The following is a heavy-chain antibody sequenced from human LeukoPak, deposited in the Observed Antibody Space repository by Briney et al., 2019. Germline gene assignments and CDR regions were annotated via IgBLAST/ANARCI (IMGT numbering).Heavy chain of an antibody. CDR2: INPSGGST. CDR3: ARSRITMVRSNWYFDL. V-gene: IGHV1-46*01. D-gene: IGHD3-10*01. J-gene: IGHJ2*01. CDR1: GYTFTSYY. Sequence: GASVKVSCEASGYTFTSYYMHWVRQAPGQGLEWMGIINPSGGSTSYAQKFQGRVTMTRDTSTSTVYMELSSLRSEDTAVYYCARSRITMVRSNWYFDLWGRGTLVTVSS.